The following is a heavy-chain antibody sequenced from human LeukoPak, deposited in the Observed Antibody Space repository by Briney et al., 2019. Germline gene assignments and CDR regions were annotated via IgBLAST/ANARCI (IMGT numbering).Heavy chain of an antibody. CDR1: GGSISSYY. J-gene: IGHJ4*02. D-gene: IGHD6-13*01. V-gene: IGHV4-59*01. Sequence: ASETLSLTCTVSGGSISSYYWSWIRQPPGKGLEWIGYIYYSGSTNYNPSLKSRVTISVDTSKNQFSLKLSSVTAADTAVYHCARDPYRSSGFDYWGQGTLVTVSS. CDR3: ARDPYRSSGFDY. CDR2: IYYSGST.